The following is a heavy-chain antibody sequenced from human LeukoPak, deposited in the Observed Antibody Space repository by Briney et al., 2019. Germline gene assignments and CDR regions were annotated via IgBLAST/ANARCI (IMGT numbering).Heavy chain of an antibody. J-gene: IGHJ4*02. CDR2: IWYDGSNK. CDR3: ARAPRYSYGFDFDY. D-gene: IGHD5-18*01. V-gene: IGHV3-33*08. Sequence: PGRSLRLSCAASGFTFSSYAMHWVRQAPGKGLEWVAVIWYDGSNKYYADSVKGRFTISRVNSKNTLYLQMNSLRAEDTAVYYCARAPRYSYGFDFDYWGQGTLVTVSS. CDR1: GFTFSSYA.